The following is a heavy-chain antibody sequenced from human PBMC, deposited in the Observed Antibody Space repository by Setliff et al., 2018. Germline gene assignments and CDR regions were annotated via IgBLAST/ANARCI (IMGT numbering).Heavy chain of an antibody. CDR3: ATLTGARGVDY. Sequence: SETLSLTCAVSGYSISSGYNWGWIRQPPGKGLEWIASIYYRGSTSYNSSLKSRVPISVDTSKNQFSLNLNSVTAADTAVYYCATLTGARGVDYWGQGRLVTVSA. CDR2: IYYRGST. CDR1: GYSISSGYN. V-gene: IGHV4-38-2*01. D-gene: IGHD7-27*01. J-gene: IGHJ4*02.